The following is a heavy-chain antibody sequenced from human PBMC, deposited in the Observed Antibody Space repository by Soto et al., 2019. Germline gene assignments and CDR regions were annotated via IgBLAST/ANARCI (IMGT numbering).Heavy chain of an antibody. CDR1: GGSISSYY. J-gene: IGHJ4*02. CDR2: IYYSGST. Sequence: SXTLSLTCTVSGGSISSYYCSWIQQPPGKGLEWIGYIYYSGSTNYNPSLKSRVTISVDTSKNQFSLKLSSVTAADTAVYYCARLSRELGYYFDYWGQGTLVTVSS. CDR3: ARLSRELGYYFDY. D-gene: IGHD1-26*01. V-gene: IGHV4-59*08.